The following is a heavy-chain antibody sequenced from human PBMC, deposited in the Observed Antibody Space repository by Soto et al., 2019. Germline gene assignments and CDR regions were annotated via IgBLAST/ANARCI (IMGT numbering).Heavy chain of an antibody. Sequence: SETLSLTCAVSGYSINSGYYWGWIRQPPGKGLEWIGSIYHSGNTYYNPSLKSRVTISLDASKNQFSLKLSSVTAADTAVYYCARGADIEATTGDAFDIWGQGTMVTVSS. CDR2: IYHSGNT. V-gene: IGHV4-38-2*01. D-gene: IGHD5-12*01. CDR3: ARGADIEATTGDAFDI. CDR1: GYSINSGYY. J-gene: IGHJ3*02.